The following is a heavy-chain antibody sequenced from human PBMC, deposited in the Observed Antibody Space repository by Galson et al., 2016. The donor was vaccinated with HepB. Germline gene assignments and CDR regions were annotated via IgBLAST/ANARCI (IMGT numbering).Heavy chain of an antibody. J-gene: IGHJ4*02. V-gene: IGHV1-2*04. CDR3: ARADFDDYSPPGDH. CDR1: GYSFTDYF. Sequence: CKASGYSFTDYFIHWVRQAPGQGLEWMGWINPDNGGTNYARKFQGWVTMTRDTSISTVYVEVSRLRSDDTAVYYCARADFDDYSPPGDHWGQGTLVTVSS. D-gene: IGHD4-11*01. CDR2: INPDNGGT.